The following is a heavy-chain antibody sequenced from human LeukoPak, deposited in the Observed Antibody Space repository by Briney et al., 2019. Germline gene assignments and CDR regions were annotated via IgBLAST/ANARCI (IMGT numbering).Heavy chain of an antibody. D-gene: IGHD2/OR15-2a*01. V-gene: IGHV3-74*01. J-gene: IGHJ4*02. CDR3: VSFYETY. Sequence: GGSLRLSCAASGNYWMHWVRQVPGKGLVWVSHINSDGSWTSYADSVKGRSTISKDDAKNTVYLQMNSLRAEDTAVYYCVSFYETYWGRGTLVTVSS. CDR1: GNYW. CDR2: INSDGSWT.